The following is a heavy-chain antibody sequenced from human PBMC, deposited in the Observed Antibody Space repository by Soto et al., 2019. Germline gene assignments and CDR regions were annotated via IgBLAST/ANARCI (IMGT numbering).Heavy chain of an antibody. V-gene: IGHV4-30-2*01. Sequence: SETLSLTCAVSGGSISSGGYSWSWIRQPPGKGLERIGYIYHSGSTYYNPSLKSRVTISVDRSKNQFSLKLSSVTAADTAVYYCARETVSGHYDFWSGDPIQYYFDYWGQGTLVTVSS. CDR3: ARETVSGHYDFWSGDPIQYYFDY. CDR1: GGSISSGGYS. J-gene: IGHJ4*02. CDR2: IYHSGST. D-gene: IGHD3-3*01.